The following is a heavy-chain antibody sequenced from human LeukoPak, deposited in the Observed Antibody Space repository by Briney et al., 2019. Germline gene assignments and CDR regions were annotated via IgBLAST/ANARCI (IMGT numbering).Heavy chain of an antibody. J-gene: IGHJ4*02. D-gene: IGHD3-9*01. Sequence: SVTVSCKASGGTFSSYAISWVRQAPGQGLEWMGRIIPILGIANYAQKLQGRVTITANKSTSTAYMELSSLRSEDTAVYYCARDWALRYFDWLECDYWGQGTLVTVSS. CDR2: IIPILGIA. V-gene: IGHV1-69*04. CDR3: ARDWALRYFDWLECDY. CDR1: GGTFSSYA.